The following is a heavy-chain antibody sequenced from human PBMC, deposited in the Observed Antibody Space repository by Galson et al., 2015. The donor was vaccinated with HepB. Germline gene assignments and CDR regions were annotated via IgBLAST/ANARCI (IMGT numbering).Heavy chain of an antibody. V-gene: IGHV3-30*04. Sequence: SLRLSCAASGFTFSSYAMHWVRQAPGKGLEWVAVISYDGSNKYYADSVKGRFTISRDNSKNTLYLQMNSLRAEDTAVYYCARKGGSSQIFDYWGQGTLVTVSS. CDR3: ARKGGSSQIFDY. D-gene: IGHD6-13*01. CDR1: GFTFSSYA. J-gene: IGHJ4*02. CDR2: ISYDGSNK.